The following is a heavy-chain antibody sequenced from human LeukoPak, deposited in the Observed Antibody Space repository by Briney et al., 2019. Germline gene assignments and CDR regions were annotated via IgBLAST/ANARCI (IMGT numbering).Heavy chain of an antibody. J-gene: IGHJ5*02. CDR1: GYTFTGYY. D-gene: IGHD3-10*01. V-gene: IGHV1-2*02. Sequence: ASVKVSCKASGYTFTGYYMHWVRQAPGQGLEWMGWINPNSGGTNYAQKFQGRVTITRNTSISTAYMELSSLRSEDTAVYYCARAVGSYYGGQWFDPWGQGTLVTVSS. CDR3: ARAVGSYYGGQWFDP. CDR2: INPNSGGT.